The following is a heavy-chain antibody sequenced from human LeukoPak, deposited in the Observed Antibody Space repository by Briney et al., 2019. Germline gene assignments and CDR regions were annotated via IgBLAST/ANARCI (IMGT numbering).Heavy chain of an antibody. V-gene: IGHV3-11*01. Sequence: QPGGSLRLSCAASGFSFSDYYMSWIRQAPGKGLEWISYIRDSDDTIYYADSVKARFTISRDNAKNSLYLEMNSLRVEDTAMYYCARTEMGKHYFDYWGQGAMVTVSS. CDR1: GFSFSDYY. CDR2: IRDSDDTI. CDR3: ARTEMGKHYFDY. D-gene: IGHD7-27*01. J-gene: IGHJ4*02.